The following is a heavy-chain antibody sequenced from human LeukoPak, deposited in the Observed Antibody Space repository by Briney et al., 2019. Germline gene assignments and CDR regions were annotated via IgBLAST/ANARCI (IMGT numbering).Heavy chain of an antibody. Sequence: GGSLRLSCVASGFTFSGSAIHWVRQASGKGLEWVGRIRSKANNYAAAYAASVEGRFTISRDDSKNTAFLQINALKTEDSAVYYCSASLKTYCSGGKCHSDYYYYGMDVWGQGTTVTVSS. CDR1: GFTFSGSA. D-gene: IGHD2-15*01. CDR3: SASLKTYCSGGKCHSDYYYYGMDV. J-gene: IGHJ6*02. V-gene: IGHV3-73*01. CDR2: IRSKANNYAA.